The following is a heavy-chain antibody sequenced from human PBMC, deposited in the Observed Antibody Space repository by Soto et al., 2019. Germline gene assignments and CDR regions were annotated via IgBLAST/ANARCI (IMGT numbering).Heavy chain of an antibody. CDR3: FKPPAYYIYSNSYYPV. D-gene: IGHD3-22*01. CDR2: IGTNGGST. CDR1: GFTFSSYS. J-gene: IGHJ4*02. Sequence: GGSLRLSCSASGFTFSSYSIHWVRQAPGKGLEYVSSIGTNGGSTFYADSVKGRFTISRDNSKNTLYLQMNSLRDEDTAEYYCFKPPAYYIYSNSYYPVWGQGTLVTVSS. V-gene: IGHV3-64D*06.